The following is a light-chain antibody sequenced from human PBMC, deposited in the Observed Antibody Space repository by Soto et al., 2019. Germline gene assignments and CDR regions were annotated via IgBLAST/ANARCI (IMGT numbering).Light chain of an antibody. CDR1: SSDVGGYNY. CDR3: SSYTSSSTLPYV. CDR2: DVS. J-gene: IGLJ1*01. V-gene: IGLV2-14*01. Sequence: QSALTQPASVSGSPGQSITISCTGTSSDVGGYNYVSWYQQHPGKAPKLMIYDVSNRPSGVSNRFSCSKSGNTASLTISGLQAEDDADYYCSSYTSSSTLPYVFGTGTKLTVL.